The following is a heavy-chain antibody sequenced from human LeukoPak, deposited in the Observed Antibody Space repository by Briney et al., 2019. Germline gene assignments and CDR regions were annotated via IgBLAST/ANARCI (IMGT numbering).Heavy chain of an antibody. D-gene: IGHD2-21*02. V-gene: IGHV4-59*01. CDR2: IYYSGSS. CDR3: AKAESTVVTAMDY. Sequence: SETLSLTCTVSGGSISSYHWNWIRQPPGKVLEWIGYIYYSGSSNYNPSLKSRVTISVDTSKNQVSLKLRSVTAADTAVYYCAKAESTVVTAMDYWGQGTLVTVSS. J-gene: IGHJ4*02. CDR1: GGSISSYH.